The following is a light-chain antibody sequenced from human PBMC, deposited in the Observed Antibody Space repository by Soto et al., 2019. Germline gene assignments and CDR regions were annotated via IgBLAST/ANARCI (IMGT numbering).Light chain of an antibody. CDR3: HQYDNWPLT. CDR1: QSVSSN. V-gene: IGKV3-15*01. Sequence: ETVMTQSPATLSVSSGERATLSCRASQSVSSNLAWYQQKPGQAPRLLIHAASTRATGIPAKFSGSGSGTEFTLTISSLQSEDFAVYYCHQYDNWPLTFGGGTKVELK. CDR2: AAS. J-gene: IGKJ4*01.